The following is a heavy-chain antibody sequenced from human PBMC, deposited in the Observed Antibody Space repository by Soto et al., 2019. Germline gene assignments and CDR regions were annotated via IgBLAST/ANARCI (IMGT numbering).Heavy chain of an antibody. D-gene: IGHD4-17*01. CDR1: GFNFSDYY. V-gene: IGHV3-11*01. CDR3: ARHTDYGDNGYGMDV. CDR2: ISSSGKTI. Sequence: GGSLRLSCAASGFNFSDYYMSWIRQAPGKGLEWVSYISSSGKTIYYADSVKGRFTVSRDNAKNSLYLQMSSLRAEDTAVYYCARHTDYGDNGYGMDVWGQGTTVTVSS. J-gene: IGHJ6*02.